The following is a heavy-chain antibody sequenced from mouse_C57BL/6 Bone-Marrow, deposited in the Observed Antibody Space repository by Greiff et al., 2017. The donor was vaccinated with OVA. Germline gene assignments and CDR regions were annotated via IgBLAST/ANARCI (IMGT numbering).Heavy chain of an antibody. CDR2: IWRGGST. V-gene: IGHV2-5*01. CDR3: AKNYYGSSRYWYFDV. CDR1: GFSLTSYG. Sequence: VHLVESGPGLVQPSQSLSITCTVSGFSLTSYGVHWVRQSPGKGLEWLGVIWRGGSTDYNAAFMSRLSITKDNSKSQVFFKMNSLQADDTAIYYCAKNYYGSSRYWYFDVWGTGTTVTVSS. D-gene: IGHD1-1*01. J-gene: IGHJ1*03.